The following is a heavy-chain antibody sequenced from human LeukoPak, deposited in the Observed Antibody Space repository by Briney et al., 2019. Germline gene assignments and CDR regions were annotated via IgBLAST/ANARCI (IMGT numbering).Heavy chain of an antibody. CDR1: GGSISSYY. CDR3: AKDLFAVGAGALDY. Sequence: PSETLSLTCTVSGGSISSYYWSWIRQPPGKGLEWVSAISGSGGSTYYADSVKGRFTISRDNSKNTLYLQMNSLRAEDTAVYYCAKDLFAVGAGALDYWGQGTLVTVSS. J-gene: IGHJ4*02. V-gene: IGHV3-23*01. D-gene: IGHD1-26*01. CDR2: ISGSGGST.